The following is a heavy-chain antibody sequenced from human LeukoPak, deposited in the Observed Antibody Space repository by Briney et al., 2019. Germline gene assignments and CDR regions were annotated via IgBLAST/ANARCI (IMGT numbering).Heavy chain of an antibody. Sequence: ASVKVSCKASGYTFTTYGISWVRQAPGQGLEWMGWISAYYGDTQYAQELQGRVTLTTDTSTTTAYMELRSLKSDDTAVYYCVREGETSGRVYFHYWGQGTLVTVSS. CDR1: GYTFTTYG. J-gene: IGHJ1*01. V-gene: IGHV1-18*01. CDR3: VREGETSGRVYFHY. D-gene: IGHD2-8*02. CDR2: ISAYYGDT.